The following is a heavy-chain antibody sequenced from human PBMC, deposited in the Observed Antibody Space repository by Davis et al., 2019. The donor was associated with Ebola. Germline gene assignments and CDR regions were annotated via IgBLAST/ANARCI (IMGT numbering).Heavy chain of an antibody. V-gene: IGHV1-3*01. D-gene: IGHD2-2*01. J-gene: IGHJ6*02. CDR3: ARRYCSSTSCEYYYYGMDV. CDR1: GYTFTSYA. CDR2: INAGNGNT. Sequence: AASVKVSCKASGYTFTSYAMHWVRQAPGQRLDWMGWINAGNGNTKYSQKFQGRVTITRDTSASTAYMELSSLGSEDTAVYYCARRYCSSTSCEYYYYGMDVWGQGTTVTVSS.